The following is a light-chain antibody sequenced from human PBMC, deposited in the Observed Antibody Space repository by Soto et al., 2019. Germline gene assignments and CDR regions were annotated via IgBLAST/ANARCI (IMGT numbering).Light chain of an antibody. CDR3: SSYTSSLTPYYV. CDR2: DVS. CDR1: SSDVVGYNY. J-gene: IGLJ1*01. Sequence: QSVLTQPASVSGSPGQSITISCTGTSSDVVGYNYVSWYQQHPGKAPQLMIYDVSNRPSGVSNRFSGSKSGNTASLTISGLQAEDEADYYCSSYTSSLTPYYVFGTGTKVPVL. V-gene: IGLV2-14*01.